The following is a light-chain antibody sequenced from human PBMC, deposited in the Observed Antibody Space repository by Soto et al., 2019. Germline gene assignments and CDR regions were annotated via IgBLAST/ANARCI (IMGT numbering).Light chain of an antibody. CDR3: MQALQSHLYT. Sequence: DIVMTQSPLSLPVTPGEPASISCRSSQSLRHSNGYNYLDWYLQKPGQSPQLLSYLGSNRASGVPARFSGSGSGTDFTLEISRVEAEDVGLYYCMQALQSHLYTFGQGTKLEIK. V-gene: IGKV2-28*01. J-gene: IGKJ2*01. CDR1: QSLRHSNGYNY. CDR2: LGS.